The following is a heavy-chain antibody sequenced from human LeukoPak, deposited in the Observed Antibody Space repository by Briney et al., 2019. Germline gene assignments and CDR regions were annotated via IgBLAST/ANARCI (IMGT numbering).Heavy chain of an antibody. J-gene: IGHJ4*02. CDR1: GFTFSRHH. V-gene: IGHV3-21*01. D-gene: IGHD3-3*01. CDR2: ISSSSSYI. Sequence: GGSLRLSCSASGFTFSRHHMTWVRQAPGKGLEWVSSISSSSSYIYYADSVKGRFTISRDNAKNSLYLQMNSLRAEDTAVYYCARGRGFLEWLSSDYWGQGTLVTVSS. CDR3: ARGRGFLEWLSSDY.